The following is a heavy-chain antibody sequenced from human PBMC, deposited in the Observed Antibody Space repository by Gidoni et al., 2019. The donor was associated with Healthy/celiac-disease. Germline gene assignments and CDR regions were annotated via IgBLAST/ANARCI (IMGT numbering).Heavy chain of an antibody. CDR3: ARAFIRTGTTVWFDP. CDR2: ISYDGSNK. Sequence: QVQLVESGGGVVQPGRSLRLSCAASGFPFRSYAMHWVRQAPGKGLEWVAVISYDGSNKYYADSVKGRFTISRDNSKNTLYLQMNSLRAEDTAVYYCARAFIRTGTTVWFDPWGQGTLVTVSS. V-gene: IGHV3-30-3*01. D-gene: IGHD1-7*01. J-gene: IGHJ5*02. CDR1: GFPFRSYA.